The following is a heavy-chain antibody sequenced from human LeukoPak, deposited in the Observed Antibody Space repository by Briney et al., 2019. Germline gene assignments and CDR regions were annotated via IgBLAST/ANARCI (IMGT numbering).Heavy chain of an antibody. CDR3: ASSSGWYLNWFDP. Sequence: ASVKVSYKASGYTFTGYYMHWVRQAPGQGLEWMGWINPNSGGTNYAQKFQGRVTMTRDTSISTAYMELSRLRSDDTAVYYCASSSGWYLNWFDPWGQGTLVTVSS. CDR2: INPNSGGT. D-gene: IGHD6-19*01. CDR1: GYTFTGYY. V-gene: IGHV1-2*02. J-gene: IGHJ5*02.